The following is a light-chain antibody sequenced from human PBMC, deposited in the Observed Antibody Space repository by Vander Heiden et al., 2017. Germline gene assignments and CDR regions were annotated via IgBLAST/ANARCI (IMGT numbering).Light chain of an antibody. CDR1: QSLLHSNGYNY. V-gene: IGKV2-28*01. CDR2: LGS. Sequence: DIVMTQLPLSLPVTPGEPASISCRSSQSLLHSNGYNYLDWYLQKPGQSPQLLIYLGSNRASGVPDRFSGSGSGTDFTLKISRVEAEDVGVYYCMQALQTPLTFGGGTKVEIK. J-gene: IGKJ4*01. CDR3: MQALQTPLT.